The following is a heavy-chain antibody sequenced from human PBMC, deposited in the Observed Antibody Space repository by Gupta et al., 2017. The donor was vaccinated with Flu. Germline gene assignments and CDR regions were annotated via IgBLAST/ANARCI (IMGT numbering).Heavy chain of an antibody. Sequence: EVQLLESGGGLVQPGGSLRLSCTASGFTFSIYAMSWLRQAPGKGLEWVSTISAAGGNTFYADSVKGRFTFSRDNSKNTLYLQMNSLRAEDTAIFYCAKVGSGSYSGSHYYYGMDVWGQGTTVTVS. D-gene: IGHD3-10*01. CDR1: GFTFSIYA. CDR2: ISAAGGNT. J-gene: IGHJ6*02. V-gene: IGHV3-23*01. CDR3: AKVGSGSYSGSHYYYGMDV.